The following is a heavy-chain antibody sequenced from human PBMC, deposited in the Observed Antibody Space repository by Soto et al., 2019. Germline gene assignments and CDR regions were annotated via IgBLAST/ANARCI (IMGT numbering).Heavy chain of an antibody. CDR1: GFTFSTYS. D-gene: IGHD1-26*01. V-gene: IGHV3-33*01. CDR3: ARDREMRRVGAPSKY. CDR2: IWYDGSNS. J-gene: IGHJ4*02. Sequence: WGSLRLSCAASGFTFSTYSIHWVRQAPGKGLEWLAIIWYDGSNSYYADSVKGRFTISRDNSKNAVYLQMSSLRAEDTAVYYCARDREMRRVGAPSKYWGQGNMVSVSS.